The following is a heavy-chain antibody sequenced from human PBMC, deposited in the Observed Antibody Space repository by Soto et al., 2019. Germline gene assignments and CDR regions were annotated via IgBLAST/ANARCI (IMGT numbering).Heavy chain of an antibody. V-gene: IGHV6-1*01. CDR1: GDSVSSNSAA. J-gene: IGHJ3*02. CDR2: TYYRSKWYN. D-gene: IGHD1-1*01. CDR3: ARESGWNWNEEILNSFDI. Sequence: SQTLSLTCAISGDSVSSNSAAWNWIRQSPSRGLEWLGRTYYRSKWYNDYAVSVKSRITINPDTSKNQFSLQLNSVTPEDTAVYYCARESGWNWNEEILNSFDISGQATIVTLSS.